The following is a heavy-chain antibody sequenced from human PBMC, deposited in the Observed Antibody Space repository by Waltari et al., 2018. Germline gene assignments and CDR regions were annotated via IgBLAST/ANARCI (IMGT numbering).Heavy chain of an antibody. J-gene: IGHJ4*02. CDR1: GGSISSSSYY. V-gene: IGHV4-39*01. CDR2: IYYSRST. CDR3: ARHSPGYYDFWSGYSGIDY. D-gene: IGHD3-3*01. Sequence: QLQLQESGPGLVKPSETLSLTCTVSGGSISSSSYYWGWIRQPPGQGLEWIGSIYYSRSTYYNPSLKSRVTISVDTSKNQFSLKLSSVTAADTAVYYCARHSPGYYDFWSGYSGIDYWGQGTLVTVSS.